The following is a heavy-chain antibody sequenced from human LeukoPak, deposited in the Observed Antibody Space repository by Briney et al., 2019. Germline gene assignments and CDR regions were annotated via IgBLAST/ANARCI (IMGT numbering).Heavy chain of an antibody. J-gene: IGHJ6*02. CDR3: ARVRMDV. V-gene: IGHV3-7*01. CDR2: IKLDGSEK. Sequence: GGSLRLSCVASGFTFGKYWMSWVRQAPGKGLEWVANIKLDGSEKNYVDSVKGRFTISRDNTKNSLYPQMNSLRAEDTAVYYCARVRMDVWGQGTTVTVSS. CDR1: GFTFGKYW.